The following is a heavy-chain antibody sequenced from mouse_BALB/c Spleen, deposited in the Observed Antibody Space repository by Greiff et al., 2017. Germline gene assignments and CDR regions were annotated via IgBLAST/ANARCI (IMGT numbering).Heavy chain of an antibody. Sequence: EVMLVESGGGLVQPGGSRKLSCAASGFTFSSFGMHWVRQAPEKGLEWVAYISSGSSTIYYADTVKGRFTISRDNPKNTLFLQMTSLRSEDTAMYYCASCDYDDGAWFAYWGQGTLVTVSA. CDR3: ASCDYDDGAWFAY. J-gene: IGHJ3*01. CDR1: GFTFSSFG. V-gene: IGHV5-17*02. CDR2: ISSGSSTI. D-gene: IGHD2-4*01.